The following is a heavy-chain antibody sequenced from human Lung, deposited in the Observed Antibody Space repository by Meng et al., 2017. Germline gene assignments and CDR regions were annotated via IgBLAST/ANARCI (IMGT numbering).Heavy chain of an antibody. CDR1: GYTFTGQNGHY. V-gene: IGHV1-2*06. CDR2: IKLNSGGT. J-gene: IGHJ4*02. CDR3: ARGRGYSGYDYAY. D-gene: IGHD5-12*01. Sequence: QVQMVQSGAEVKKPGVSVKVPCQASGYTFTGQNGHYRHWLRQAPGQGAEWMGRIKLNSGGTIYAQKFQGRSTMTRDTSVTTAYMELRGLTSDDTAVYYCARGRGYSGYDYAYWGQGTLVTVSS.